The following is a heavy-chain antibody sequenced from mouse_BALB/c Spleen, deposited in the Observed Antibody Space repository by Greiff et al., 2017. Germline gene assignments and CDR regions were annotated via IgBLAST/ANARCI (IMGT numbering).Heavy chain of an antibody. CDR3: ARPLGLGNWFAY. V-gene: IGHV2-2*02. CDR2: IWSGGST. Sequence: VQGVESGPGLVQPSQSLSITCTVSGFSLTSYGVHWVRQSPGKGLEWLGVIWSGGSTDYNAAFISRLSISKDNSKSQVFFKMNSLQANDTAIYYCARPLGLGNWFAYWGQGTLVTVSA. D-gene: IGHD4-1*01. J-gene: IGHJ3*01. CDR1: GFSLTSYG.